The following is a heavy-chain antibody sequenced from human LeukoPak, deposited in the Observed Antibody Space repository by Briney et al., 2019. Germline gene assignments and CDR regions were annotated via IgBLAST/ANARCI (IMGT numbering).Heavy chain of an antibody. Sequence: GRSLRLSCAASGFTFRSYAMHWVRQAPGKGLEWVAVISYDGSNKYYADSVKGRFTISRDNSKNTLYLQMNSLRAEDTAVYYCAKKSILGYSYVDYWGQGTLVTVSS. V-gene: IGHV3-30-3*02. CDR1: GFTFRSYA. CDR2: ISYDGSNK. J-gene: IGHJ4*02. D-gene: IGHD5-18*01. CDR3: AKKSILGYSYVDY.